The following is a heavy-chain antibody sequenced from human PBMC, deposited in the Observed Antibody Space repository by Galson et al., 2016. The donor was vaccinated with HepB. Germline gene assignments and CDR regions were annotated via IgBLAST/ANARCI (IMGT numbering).Heavy chain of an antibody. D-gene: IGHD3-10*01. CDR1: GYTFTAFA. Sequence: SVKVSCKASGYTFTAFAISWVRQAPGQGLEWMGWIGPYEGNTNFARKFRDRVTLTTETSTNTAYMELRGLTPDDTAVYFCERDPVPVIRGVVGYWGQGTLVTVSS. CDR3: ERDPVPVIRGVVGY. V-gene: IGHV1-18*01. CDR2: IGPYEGNT. J-gene: IGHJ4*01.